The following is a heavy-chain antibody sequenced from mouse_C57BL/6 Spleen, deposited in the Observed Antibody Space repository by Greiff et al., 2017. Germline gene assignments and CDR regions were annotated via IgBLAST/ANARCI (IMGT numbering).Heavy chain of an antibody. CDR1: GYTFTSYW. V-gene: IGHV1-55*01. J-gene: IGHJ2*01. D-gene: IGHD4-1*01. Sequence: QVQLQQPGAELVKPGASVKMSCKASGYTFTSYWITWVKQRPGQGLEWIGDIYPGSGSTNYNEKFKSKATLTVDTSSSTAYMQLSSLTSEDSAVYYCARGVTGTTRGYYFDSWGQGTTLTVSS. CDR3: ARGVTGTTRGYYFDS. CDR2: IYPGSGST.